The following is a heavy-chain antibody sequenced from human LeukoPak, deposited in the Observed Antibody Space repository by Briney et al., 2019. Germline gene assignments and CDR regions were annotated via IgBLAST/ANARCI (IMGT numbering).Heavy chain of an antibody. J-gene: IGHJ5*02. Sequence: GGSLRLSCAASGLTGSHNYVSWVRQAPGKGLEWVSAIHTSGDTCYADSVKGRFTISGDTSKNTLYLQINSLRVEDTAVYYCIVFGDSNHWGQGTLVTVSS. V-gene: IGHV3-53*01. CDR1: GLTGSHNY. CDR2: IHTSGDT. CDR3: IVFGDSNH. D-gene: IGHD4-17*01.